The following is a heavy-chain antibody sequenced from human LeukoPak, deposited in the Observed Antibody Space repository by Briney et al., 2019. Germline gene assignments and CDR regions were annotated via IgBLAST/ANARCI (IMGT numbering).Heavy chain of an antibody. CDR1: GFTFSSYA. Sequence: PGGSLRLSCAASGFTFSSYAMSWVRQAPGKGVEWVSAISGSGGSTYYADSVKGRFTISRDSSKNTLYLQMNSLRAEDTAVYYCAKQGRDMITFGGVTGSFDYWGQGTLVTVSS. CDR3: AKQGRDMITFGGVTGSFDY. J-gene: IGHJ4*02. V-gene: IGHV3-23*01. D-gene: IGHD3-16*01. CDR2: ISGSGGST.